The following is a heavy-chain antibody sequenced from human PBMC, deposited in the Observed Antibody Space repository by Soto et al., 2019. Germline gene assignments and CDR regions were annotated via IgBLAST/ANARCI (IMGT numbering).Heavy chain of an antibody. D-gene: IGHD3-22*01. Sequence: PGGSLRLSCAASGFTFSSYAMSWVRQAPGKGLEWVSAISGSGGSTYYADSVKGRFTISRDNSKNTLYLQMNSLRAEDTAVYYCAKATYYYDSSGSHFYYFDYWGQGTLVTVSS. V-gene: IGHV3-23*01. J-gene: IGHJ4*02. CDR1: GFTFSSYA. CDR2: ISGSGGST. CDR3: AKATYYYDSSGSHFYYFDY.